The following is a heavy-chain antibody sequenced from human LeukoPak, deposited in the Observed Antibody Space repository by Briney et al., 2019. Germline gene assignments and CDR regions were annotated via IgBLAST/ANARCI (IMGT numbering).Heavy chain of an antibody. J-gene: IGHJ4*02. Sequence: GGSLRLSCVASGFTFSRYWMSWVRQAPGKGLEWVANIKEDGNDKYYVGSVKGRFTISRDNGKNSLYLQMNSLRADDTAVYYCVTEPTFAGDIPSDYWGQGTLVTVSS. CDR2: IKEDGNDK. CDR1: GFTFSRYW. V-gene: IGHV3-7*01. D-gene: IGHD1-1*01. CDR3: VTEPTFAGDIPSDY.